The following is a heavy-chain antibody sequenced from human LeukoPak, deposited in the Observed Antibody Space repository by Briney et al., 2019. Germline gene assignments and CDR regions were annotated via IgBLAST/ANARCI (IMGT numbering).Heavy chain of an antibody. CDR2: INPNSGNT. J-gene: IGHJ6*03. V-gene: IGHV1-8*01. Sequence: RASVKVSCKASGYSFTSYDLNWVRQATGQGLEWMGWINPNSGNTGYAQKFQGRVTITRNTPLSTAYMELSSLRSEDTAVYYCARDLRYSSGWSASGMDVWGKGTTVTISS. D-gene: IGHD6-19*01. CDR1: GYSFTSYD. CDR3: ARDLRYSSGWSASGMDV.